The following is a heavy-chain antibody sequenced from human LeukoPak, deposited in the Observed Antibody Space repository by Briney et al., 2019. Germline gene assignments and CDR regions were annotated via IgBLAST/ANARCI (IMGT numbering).Heavy chain of an antibody. Sequence: GGSLRLSCAASGFTISSYEMNWVRQAPGKGLEWVSYISSSGSTIYYADSVKGRFTISRDNAKNSLYLQMNSPRAEDTAVYYCARELELFAFDIWGQGTMVTVSS. J-gene: IGHJ3*02. CDR1: GFTISSYE. V-gene: IGHV3-48*03. CDR2: ISSSGSTI. CDR3: ARELELFAFDI. D-gene: IGHD1-7*01.